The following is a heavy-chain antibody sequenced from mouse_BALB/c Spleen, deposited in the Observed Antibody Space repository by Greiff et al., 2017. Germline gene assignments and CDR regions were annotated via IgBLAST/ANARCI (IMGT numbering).Heavy chain of an antibody. CDR3: ARNRRSTMITGGAMDY. CDR2: IWSGGST. J-gene: IGHJ4*01. V-gene: IGHV2-2*02. Sequence: QVQLKESGPGLVQPSQSLSITCTVSGFSLTSYGVHWVRQSPGKGLEWLGVIWSGGSTDYNAAFISRLSISKDNSKSQVFFKMNSLQANDTAIYYCARNRRSTMITGGAMDYWGQGTSVTVSS. D-gene: IGHD2-4*01. CDR1: GFSLTSYG.